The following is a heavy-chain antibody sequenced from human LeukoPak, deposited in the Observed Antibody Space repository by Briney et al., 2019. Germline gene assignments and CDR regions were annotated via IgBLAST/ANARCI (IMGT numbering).Heavy chain of an antibody. Sequence: GASVKVSCKASGYTFTTHGISWVRQAPGQGLEWMGWINTYNDNTKYAQKFQDRITVTADTSTSTVYMDLSSLRSDDTAVYYCAREYCLGGKCWDPDYWGQGTLVTVSS. V-gene: IGHV1-18*01. CDR1: GYTFTTHG. D-gene: IGHD2-15*01. CDR2: INTYNDNT. J-gene: IGHJ4*02. CDR3: AREYCLGGKCWDPDY.